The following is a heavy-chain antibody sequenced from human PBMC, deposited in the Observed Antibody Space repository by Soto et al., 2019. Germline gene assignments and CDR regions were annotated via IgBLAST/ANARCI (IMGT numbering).Heavy chain of an antibody. CDR2: IIPIFGTA. J-gene: IGHJ5*02. V-gene: IGHV1-69*06. CDR1: GGTFSSYA. D-gene: IGHD1-7*01. CDR3: ARDITGTTGPWFDP. Sequence: GASVKVSCKASGGTFSSYAISWVRQAPGQGLEWMGGIIPIFGTANYAQKFQGRVTITADKSTSTAYMELSSLRSEDTVVYYCARDITGTTGPWFDPWGQGTLVTVSS.